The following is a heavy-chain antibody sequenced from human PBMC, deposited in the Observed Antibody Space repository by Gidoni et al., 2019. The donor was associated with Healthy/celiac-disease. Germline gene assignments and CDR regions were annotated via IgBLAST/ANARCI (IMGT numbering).Heavy chain of an antibody. J-gene: IGHJ4*02. CDR3: AKGPGRLRYFDWLPRWFDY. Sequence: EVQLLESGGGLVQPGGSLRLSCAASGIAFSSYAMSWVRQAPGKGLEWVSAISGSGGSTYYADSVKGRFTISRDNSKNTLYLQMNSLRAEDTAVYYCAKGPGRLRYFDWLPRWFDYWGQGTLVTVSS. CDR2: ISGSGGST. D-gene: IGHD3-9*01. CDR1: GIAFSSYA. V-gene: IGHV3-23*01.